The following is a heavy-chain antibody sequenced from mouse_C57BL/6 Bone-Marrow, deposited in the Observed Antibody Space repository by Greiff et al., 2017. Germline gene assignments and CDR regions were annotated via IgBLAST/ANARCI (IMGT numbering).Heavy chain of an antibody. CDR3: TTSWGYDDYYAMDY. Sequence: EVQLQQSGAELVRPGASVKLSCTASGFNIKDYYMHWVKQRPEQGLEWIGRIDPEDGDTEYAPKFQGKATMTADTSSNTAYLQLSSLTSEDTAVYYCTTSWGYDDYYAMDYWGQGTSVTVSS. V-gene: IGHV14-1*01. CDR1: GFNIKDYY. J-gene: IGHJ4*01. D-gene: IGHD2-2*01. CDR2: IDPEDGDT.